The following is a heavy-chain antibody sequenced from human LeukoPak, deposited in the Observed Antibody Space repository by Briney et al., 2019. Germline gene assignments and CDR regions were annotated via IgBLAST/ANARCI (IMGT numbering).Heavy chain of an antibody. CDR3: ARRSYSSGWFP. J-gene: IGHJ5*02. V-gene: IGHV1-2*02. CDR2: INPNSGGT. CDR1: RYTFTGYY. D-gene: IGHD6-19*01. Sequence: ASVKVSCKASRYTFTGYYMHWVRQAPGRGLEWMGWINPNSGGTNYAQKFQGRVTMTRDTSISTAYMELSRLRSDDTAVYYCARRSYSSGWFPWGQGTLVTVSS.